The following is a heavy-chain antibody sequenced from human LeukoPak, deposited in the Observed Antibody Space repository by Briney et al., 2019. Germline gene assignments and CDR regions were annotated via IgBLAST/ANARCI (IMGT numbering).Heavy chain of an antibody. Sequence: PGGSLRLSCAASGFTFSSYAMSWVRQAPGKALEWVSAISGSGGSTYYADSVKGRFTISRDNSKNTLYLQMNSLRAEDTAVYYCAKRNIGFLEWLSEFDYWGQGTLVTVSS. CDR2: ISGSGGST. CDR3: AKRNIGFLEWLSEFDY. CDR1: GFTFSSYA. D-gene: IGHD3-3*01. V-gene: IGHV3-23*01. J-gene: IGHJ4*02.